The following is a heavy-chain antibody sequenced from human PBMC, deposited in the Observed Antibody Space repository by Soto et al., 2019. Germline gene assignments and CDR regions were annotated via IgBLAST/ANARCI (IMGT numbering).Heavy chain of an antibody. J-gene: IGHJ6*02. CDR1: GFTFSGYS. D-gene: IGHD3-3*01. V-gene: IGHV3-48*02. CDR2: ISSGSKTI. Sequence: EVQLVESGGGLVQWGGSLRLSCAASGFTFSGYSVNWVRQAPGKGLEWVSYISSGSKTIYYAESVKGRFTVSRDNARNSQYLQMNSLRDEDTAVYYCARAITIFGVVIQGYYYGMDVWGQGTTVTVSS. CDR3: ARAITIFGVVIQGYYYGMDV.